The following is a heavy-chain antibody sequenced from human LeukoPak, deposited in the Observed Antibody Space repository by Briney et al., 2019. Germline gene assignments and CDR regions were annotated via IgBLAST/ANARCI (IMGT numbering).Heavy chain of an antibody. D-gene: IGHD4-17*01. CDR2: IYYSRST. J-gene: IGHJ4*02. CDR3: ARVPTVTFFDY. V-gene: IGHV4-39*01. CDR1: GGSISSSSYY. Sequence: SETLSLTCTVSGGSISSSSYYWGWIRQPPGKGLEWIGSIYYSRSTYYNPSLKSRVTISVDTSKNQFPLKLSSVTAADTAVYYCARVPTVTFFDYWGQGTLVTVSS.